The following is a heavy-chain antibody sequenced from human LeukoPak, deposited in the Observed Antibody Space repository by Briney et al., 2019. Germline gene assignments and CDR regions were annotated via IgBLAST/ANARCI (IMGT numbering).Heavy chain of an antibody. CDR3: ARVPNRGTFFGRRQRTHRFDY. CDR1: GFTFSTYM. D-gene: IGHD3-16*01. CDR2: ISGSSSTI. J-gene: IGHJ4*02. Sequence: PGGSLRLSCAASGFTFSTYMMAWVRQAPGKGLECISYISGSSSTIYYADSVKGRFTISRDNAKNSLFLQMNSLRDDDTAVYYCARVPNRGTFFGRRQRTHRFDYWGQGTLVTVSS. V-gene: IGHV3-48*02.